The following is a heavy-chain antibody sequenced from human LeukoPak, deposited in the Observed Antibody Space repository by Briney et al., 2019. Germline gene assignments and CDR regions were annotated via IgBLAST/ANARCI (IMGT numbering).Heavy chain of an antibody. Sequence: SETLSLTCTVSGYSISSGYYWGWIRQPPGKGLEWIGSMYHSGSTYYNPSLKSRVTISVDTSKNQFSLKLSSVTAADTAVYYCARSHPLPSGYHDYWGQGALVTVSS. CDR2: MYHSGST. CDR3: ARSHPLPSGYHDY. D-gene: IGHD3-22*01. V-gene: IGHV4-38-2*02. CDR1: GYSISSGYY. J-gene: IGHJ4*02.